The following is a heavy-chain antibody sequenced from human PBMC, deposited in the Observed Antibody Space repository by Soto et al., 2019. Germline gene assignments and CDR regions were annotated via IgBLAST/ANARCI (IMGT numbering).Heavy chain of an antibody. V-gene: IGHV1-18*01. D-gene: IGHD4-4*01. CDR3: ARVPSHSNYYYYYCMDV. CDR1: GYTFTSYG. J-gene: IGHJ6*03. Sequence: QVQLVQSGAEVKKPGASVQVSCKASGYTFTSYGISWVRQAPGQGLEWMGWISAYNGNTNYAQKLQGRVTMTTDTITSTSYRELRSLRSDDTAVYYCARVPSHSNYYYYYCMDVWCEGATVTVSS. CDR2: ISAYNGNT.